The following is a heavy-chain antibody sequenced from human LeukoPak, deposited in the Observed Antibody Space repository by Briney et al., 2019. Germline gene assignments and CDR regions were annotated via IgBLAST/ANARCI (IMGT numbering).Heavy chain of an antibody. Sequence: SVKVSCKASGYTFTSYYMHWVRQAPGQGLEWMGRIIPILGIANYAQKFQGRVTITADKSTSTAYMELSSLRSEDTAVYYCAREDNCSGGSCYHFDYWGQGTLVTVSS. D-gene: IGHD2-15*01. J-gene: IGHJ4*02. CDR3: AREDNCSGGSCYHFDY. CDR1: GYTFTSYY. CDR2: IIPILGIA. V-gene: IGHV1-69*04.